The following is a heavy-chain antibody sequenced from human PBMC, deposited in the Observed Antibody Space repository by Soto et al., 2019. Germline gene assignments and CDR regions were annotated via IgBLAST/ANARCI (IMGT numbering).Heavy chain of an antibody. CDR2: VSHDGRNT. CDR3: AKGGRQWLVTSDFNY. Sequence: GGSLRLSCSASGFTYSTYTMHWVRQAPGKGLEWVAVVSHDGRNTHYADSVKGRFTISRDSSKNTVSLEMTSLRAEDTAVYYCAKGGRQWLVTSDFNYWGQGALVTVSS. CDR1: GFTYSTYT. D-gene: IGHD6-19*01. J-gene: IGHJ4*02. V-gene: IGHV3-30*18.